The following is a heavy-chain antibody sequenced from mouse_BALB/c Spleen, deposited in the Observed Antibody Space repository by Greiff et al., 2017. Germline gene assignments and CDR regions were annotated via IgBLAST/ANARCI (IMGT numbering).Heavy chain of an antibody. V-gene: IGHV5-4*02. CDR3: AREGSTPYAMDY. CDR1: GFTFSDYY. CDR2: ISDGGSYT. J-gene: IGHJ4*01. Sequence: EVKLVESGGGLVKPGGSLKLSCAASGFTFSDYYMYWVRQTPEKRLEWVATISDGGSYTYYPDSVKGRFTISRDNAKNNLYLQMSSLKSEDTAMYYCAREGSTPYAMDYWGQGTSVTVSS. D-gene: IGHD2-1*01.